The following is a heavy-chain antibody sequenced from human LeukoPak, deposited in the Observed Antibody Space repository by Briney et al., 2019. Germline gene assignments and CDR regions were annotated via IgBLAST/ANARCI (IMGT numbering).Heavy chain of an antibody. CDR3: ARDGITILAYMDV. Sequence: GGSLRLSCAASGFTFSSYEMNWVRQAPGKGLEWVSSISSSSSYIYYADSVKGRFTISRDNAKNSLYLQMNSLRAEDTAVYYCARDGITILAYMDVWGKGTTVTVSS. V-gene: IGHV3-21*01. J-gene: IGHJ6*03. CDR2: ISSSSSYI. D-gene: IGHD3-3*01. CDR1: GFTFSSYE.